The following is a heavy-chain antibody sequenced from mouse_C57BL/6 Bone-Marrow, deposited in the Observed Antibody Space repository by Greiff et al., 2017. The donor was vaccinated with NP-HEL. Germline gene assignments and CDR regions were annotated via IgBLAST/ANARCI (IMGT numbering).Heavy chain of an antibody. D-gene: IGHD2-3*01. CDR2: IDPENGDT. CDR1: GFNIKDDY. J-gene: IGHJ1*03. V-gene: IGHV14-4*01. CDR3: TTDDYWYFDV. Sequence: VQLQQSGAELVRPGASVKLSCTASGFNIKDDYMHWVKQRPEQGLEWIGWIDPENGDTEYASKFQGKATITADTSSNTAYLQLSSLTSEDTAVYYCTTDDYWYFDVWGTGTTVTVYS.